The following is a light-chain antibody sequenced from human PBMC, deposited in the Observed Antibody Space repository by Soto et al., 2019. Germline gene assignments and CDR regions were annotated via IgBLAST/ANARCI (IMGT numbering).Light chain of an antibody. V-gene: IGLV2-14*01. CDR3: ISYTSSNWWV. CDR2: EDG. CDR1: SGDVGGDNY. J-gene: IGLJ3*02. Sequence: QSALTQPASLSGSPGQSITSSCTGTSGDVGGDNYDSWCQQHPGKAPKLMIYEDGNRHSGISNRFSGSKSGNTASLTISGLQAEDEADYYCISYTSSNWWVCGEGTKVTVL.